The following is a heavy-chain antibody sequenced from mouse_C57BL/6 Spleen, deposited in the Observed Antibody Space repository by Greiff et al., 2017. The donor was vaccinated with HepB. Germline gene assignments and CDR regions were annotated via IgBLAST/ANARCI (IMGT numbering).Heavy chain of an antibody. CDR1: GYTFTSYW. CDR2: IYPGSGST. CDR3: ARYGSRGYYAMDY. D-gene: IGHD1-1*01. J-gene: IGHJ4*01. V-gene: IGHV1-55*01. Sequence: QVQLQQSGAELVKPGASVKMSCKASGYTFTSYWITWVKQRPGQGLEWIGDIYPGSGSTNYNEKFKSKATLTVDTSSSTAYMQLSSLTSEDSAVYYCARYGSRGYYAMDYWGQGTSVTVSS.